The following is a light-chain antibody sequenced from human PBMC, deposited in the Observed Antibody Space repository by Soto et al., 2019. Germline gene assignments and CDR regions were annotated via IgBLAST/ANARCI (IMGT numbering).Light chain of an antibody. CDR1: SSDVGTYNY. V-gene: IGLV2-11*01. CDR3: SSYTSSSRV. Sequence: QSALTQPRSVSGPPGQSVSISCSGTSSDVGTYNYVSWYQQHPGKAPKLMIYDVSKRPSGVPDRFSGSKSGNTASLTISGLQAEDEADYYCSSYTSSSRVFGGGTKLTVL. J-gene: IGLJ3*02. CDR2: DVS.